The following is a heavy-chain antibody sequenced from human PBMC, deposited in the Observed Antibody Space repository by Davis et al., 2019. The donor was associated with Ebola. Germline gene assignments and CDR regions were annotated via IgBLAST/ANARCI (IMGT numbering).Heavy chain of an antibody. CDR2: IYYSGST. CDR3: ARSYGSGIKGREINWFDP. V-gene: IGHV4-59*01. Sequence: MPSETLSLTCTVSGGSISIYYWSWIRQPPGKGLEWIGYIYYSGSTNYNPSLKSRVTISVDTSKNQFSLKLSSVTAADTAVYYCARSYGSGIKGREINWFDPWGQGTLVTVSS. D-gene: IGHD3-10*01. J-gene: IGHJ5*02. CDR1: GGSISIYY.